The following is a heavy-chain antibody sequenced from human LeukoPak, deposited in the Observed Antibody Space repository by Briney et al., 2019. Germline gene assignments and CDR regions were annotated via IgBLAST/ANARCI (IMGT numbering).Heavy chain of an antibody. Sequence: GGSLRLSCAASGFTFSSYEMNWVRQAPGKGLEWVSYISSSGSTIYYADSVKGRFTVSRDNSKNTLYLQMNSLRAEDTAVYYCAKGSGSFEWWGQGTLVTVSS. CDR3: AKGSGSFEW. CDR1: GFTFSSYE. J-gene: IGHJ4*02. CDR2: ISSSGSTI. D-gene: IGHD3-10*01. V-gene: IGHV3-48*03.